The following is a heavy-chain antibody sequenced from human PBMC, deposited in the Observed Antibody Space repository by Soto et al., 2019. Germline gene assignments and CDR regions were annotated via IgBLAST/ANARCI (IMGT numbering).Heavy chain of an antibody. J-gene: IGHJ5*02. V-gene: IGHV4-31*03. CDR1: GGSISSGGYY. D-gene: IGHD2-15*01. Sequence: SETLSLTCTVSGGSISSGGYYWSWIRQHPGKGLEWIGYIYYSGSTHYNPSLKSRVTISVDTSKNQFSLKLSSVTAADTAVYYCASLGYCSGGSCNRDWFDPWCQGTLVTVSS. CDR3: ASLGYCSGGSCNRDWFDP. CDR2: IYYSGST.